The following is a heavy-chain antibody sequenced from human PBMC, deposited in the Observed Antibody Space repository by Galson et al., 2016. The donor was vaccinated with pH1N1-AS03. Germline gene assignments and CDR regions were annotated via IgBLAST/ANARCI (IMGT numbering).Heavy chain of an antibody. D-gene: IGHD1-26*01. J-gene: IGHJ4*02. CDR2: VYYLGAT. V-gene: IGHV4-39*07. CDR1: GGSISSSPYY. Sequence: LTCTVSGGSISSSPYYWGWVRQPPGKGLEWIGTVYYLGATYYSPSLRSRVTISIDTSKNQFSLNLNSVTAADTAVYYCARHVSGSYPNNLDYWGQGTLVIVSS. CDR3: ARHVSGSYPNNLDY.